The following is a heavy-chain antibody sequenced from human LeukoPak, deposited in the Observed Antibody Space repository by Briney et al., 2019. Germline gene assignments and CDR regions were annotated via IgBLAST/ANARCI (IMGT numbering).Heavy chain of an antibody. CDR3: ARDLAWDAFDI. CDR2: ISSSSATI. J-gene: IGHJ3*02. V-gene: IGHV3-48*04. CDR1: GFTFSANS. Sequence: AGGSLRLSCAASGFTFSANSMNWVRQAPGKGLEWVSYISSSSATIYYADSVKGRFTISRDNAKNSLYLQMNSLRAEDTAVYYCARDLAWDAFDIWGQGTMITVSS.